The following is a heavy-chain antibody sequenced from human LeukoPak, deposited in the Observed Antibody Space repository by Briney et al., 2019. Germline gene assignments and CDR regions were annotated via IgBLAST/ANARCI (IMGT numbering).Heavy chain of an antibody. D-gene: IGHD2-8*01. CDR3: ARGYCTNGVCYNRAFDI. J-gene: IGHJ3*02. Sequence: PSETLSLTCTVSGGSISGYYWSWIRQPAGKGLEWIGRIYTSGSTNYNPSLKSRVTMSVDTSKNQFSLKLSSVTAADTAVYHCARGYCTNGVCYNRAFDIWGQGTMVTVSS. V-gene: IGHV4-4*07. CDR2: IYTSGST. CDR1: GGSISGYY.